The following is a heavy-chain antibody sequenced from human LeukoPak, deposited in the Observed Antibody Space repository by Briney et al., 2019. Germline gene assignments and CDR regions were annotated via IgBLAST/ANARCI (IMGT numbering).Heavy chain of an antibody. Sequence: SETLSLTCTVSGGFISSSSFYWGWIRQSPGKGLEWIGSIYYSGSTYYNPSLKSRLTTSVDTSKNQLSLKLSSVTAADTAVYYCARNVSLVWGRRGWFDPWGQGTLVTVSS. J-gene: IGHJ5*02. CDR3: ARNVSLVWGRRGWFDP. V-gene: IGHV4-39*01. CDR2: IYYSGST. CDR1: GGFISSSSFY. D-gene: IGHD3-10*01.